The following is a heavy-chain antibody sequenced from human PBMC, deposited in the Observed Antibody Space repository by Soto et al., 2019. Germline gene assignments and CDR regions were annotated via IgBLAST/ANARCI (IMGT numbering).Heavy chain of an antibody. Sequence: VQLLESGGGLVQPGGSLRLSCAASGFTFSSYAMSWVRQAPGKGLEWVSVISGGGGYTYYADSVKGRFTISRDNSKTPRYVQMNCPGAEDTAVYYCAKDEAPTRRHDAFDIWGQGTMVTVSS. CDR1: GFTFSSYA. CDR2: ISGGGGYT. V-gene: IGHV3-23*01. J-gene: IGHJ3*02. CDR3: AKDEAPTRRHDAFDI.